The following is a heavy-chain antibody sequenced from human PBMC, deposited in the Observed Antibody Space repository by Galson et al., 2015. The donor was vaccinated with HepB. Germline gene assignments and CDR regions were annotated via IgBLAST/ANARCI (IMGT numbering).Heavy chain of an antibody. J-gene: IGHJ6*01. CDR2: INPTDSDT. CDR3: TRPTGGLNKYYSCGTDA. V-gene: IGHV5-51*01. CDR1: GYSFSSHW. Sequence: QSGAEMKKPGESLKISCKASGYSFSSHWIGWVRQMPGKGLAWMAFINPTDSDTRYTPSFQGHVTISADKSNSATYLHWSNLKASDPATYYCTRPTGGLNKYYSCGTDAWGQGTTVTVAS. D-gene: IGHD1-14*01.